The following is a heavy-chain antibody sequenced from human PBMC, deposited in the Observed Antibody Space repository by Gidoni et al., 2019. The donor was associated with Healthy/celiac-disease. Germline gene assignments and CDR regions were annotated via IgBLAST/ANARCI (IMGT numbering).Heavy chain of an antibody. CDR3: TRERHDYVWGSYRSPGLGDAFDI. V-gene: IGHV3-49*05. CDR1: GFTFGDYA. CDR2: IRSKAYGGTT. J-gene: IGHJ3*02. D-gene: IGHD3-16*02. Sequence: EVQLVESGGGLVKPGRSLRLSCTASGFTFGDYAMSWFRQAPGKGLEWVGFIRSKAYGGTTEYAASVKGRFTISRDDSKSIAYLQMNSLKTEDTAVYYCTRERHDYVWGSYRSPGLGDAFDIWGQGTMVTVSS.